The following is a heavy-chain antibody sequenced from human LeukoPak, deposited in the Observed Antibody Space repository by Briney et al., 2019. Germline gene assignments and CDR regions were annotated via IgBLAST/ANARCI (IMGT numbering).Heavy chain of an antibody. Sequence: GGSLRLSCAASGFTVSSNCRSWVRQAPGKGLEGVAGIYSGDSTYYADSVKGRFTISRDNSRNTLYLQMNSLRAEETAVYYSGRTLGYCSGGRCYRGVGPTWFDPWGQGTLVTVSS. CDR2: IYSGDST. CDR3: GRTLGYCSGGRCYRGVGPTWFDP. D-gene: IGHD2-15*01. V-gene: IGHV3-53*01. J-gene: IGHJ5*02. CDR1: GFTVSSNC.